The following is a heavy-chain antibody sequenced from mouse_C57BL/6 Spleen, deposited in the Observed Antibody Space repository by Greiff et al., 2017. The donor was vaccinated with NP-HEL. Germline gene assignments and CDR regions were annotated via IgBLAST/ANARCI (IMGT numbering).Heavy chain of an antibody. CDR1: GYSITSGYY. CDR3: ARDYSNYVWFAY. CDR2: ISYDGSN. Sequence: VQLKESGPGLVKPSQSLSLTCSVTGYSITSGYYWNWIRQFPGNKLEWMGYISYDGSNNYNPSLKNRISITRDTSKNQFFLKLNSVTTEDTATYYCARDYSNYVWFAYWGQGTLVTVSA. V-gene: IGHV3-6*01. J-gene: IGHJ3*01. D-gene: IGHD2-5*01.